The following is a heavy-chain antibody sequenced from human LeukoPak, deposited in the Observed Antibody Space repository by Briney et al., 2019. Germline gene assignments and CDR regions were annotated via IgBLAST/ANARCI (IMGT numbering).Heavy chain of an antibody. J-gene: IGHJ4*02. CDR3: SSDFSTLSDSNSYSDTYFDY. V-gene: IGHV3-30-3*01. CDR1: GFTFGGYA. D-gene: IGHD3-22*01. Sequence: GTSLRLSCAASGFTFGGYAFHWVRQAPGKGVEWVAGILYEGSKKYHADSVEGRFTIYMDNSKNTVDLQMNTLSTQDTAVSSGSSDFSTLSDSNSYSDTYFDYWGQGTLVTVSS. CDR2: ILYEGSKK.